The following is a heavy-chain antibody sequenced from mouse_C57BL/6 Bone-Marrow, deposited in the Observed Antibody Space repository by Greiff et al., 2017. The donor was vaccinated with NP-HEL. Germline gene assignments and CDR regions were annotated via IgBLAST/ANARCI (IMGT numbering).Heavy chain of an antibody. CDR3: ARHDSYYRFAY. D-gene: IGHD2-12*01. CDR2: FRYKANGYTT. J-gene: IGHJ3*01. Sequence: EVMLVESGGGLVQPGGSLSLSCAASGFTFTDYYMSWVRQPPGKALEWLGFFRYKANGYTTEYSASVKGRFTISRDNSQSILYRQTNDLGAEDSATYYCARHDSYYRFAYWGQGTLVTVSA. V-gene: IGHV7-3*01. CDR1: GFTFTDYY.